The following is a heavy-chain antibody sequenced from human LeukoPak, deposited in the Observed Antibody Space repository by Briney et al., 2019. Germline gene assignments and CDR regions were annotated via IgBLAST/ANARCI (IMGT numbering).Heavy chain of an antibody. CDR3: MRDYMGWFDP. J-gene: IGHJ5*02. D-gene: IGHD3-10*01. V-gene: IGHV3-30-3*01. CDR1: RFSLSNFQ. Sequence: GRSLRLSCLASRFSLSNFQMYWVRQAPGRGLEWVSIISLDGSTEFYADSVKGRFTISRDTASNTMHLEMNKLRIEEPAVYYCMRDYMGWFDPWGQGSLVTVSS. CDR2: ISLDGSTE.